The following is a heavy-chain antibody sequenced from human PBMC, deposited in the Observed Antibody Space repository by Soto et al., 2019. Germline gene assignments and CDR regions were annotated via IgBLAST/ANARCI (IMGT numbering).Heavy chain of an antibody. Sequence: EVQLVESGGGLVQPGGSVRLSCAASGFSFSTHWLHWVRQAPGKGLVWVSRMNSDGSRIDYADSVKGRFTISRDNANNTLYLQMNRLRVDDTAVYYCTRSSWVFDSWGQGTLVTVSS. CDR1: GFSFSTHW. J-gene: IGHJ4*02. CDR2: MNSDGSRI. V-gene: IGHV3-74*01. CDR3: TRSSWVFDS. D-gene: IGHD6-13*01.